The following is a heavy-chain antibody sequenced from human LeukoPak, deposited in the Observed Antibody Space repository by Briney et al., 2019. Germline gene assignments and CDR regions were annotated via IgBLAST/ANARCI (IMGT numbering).Heavy chain of an antibody. D-gene: IGHD3-10*01. V-gene: IGHV4-59*01. J-gene: IGHJ4*02. CDR1: GGSISSYY. CDR2: IYYSGST. CDR3: ARDYYYGSGSFGFDY. Sequence: SETLSLTCTVSGGSISSYYWSWIRQPPGKGLEWIGYIYYSGSTNYNPSLKSRVTISVDTSKNQFSLKLSSVTAADTAGYYCARDYYYGSGSFGFDYWGQGTLVTVSS.